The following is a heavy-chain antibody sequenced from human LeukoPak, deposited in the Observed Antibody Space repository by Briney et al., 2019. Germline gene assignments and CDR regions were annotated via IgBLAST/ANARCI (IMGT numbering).Heavy chain of an antibody. J-gene: IGHJ3*02. Sequence: GGSLRLSCAAAGFTFSDYGLNWVRQAPGKGLEWVSAISVSGNTYHADSVKGRFTISRDNAKNTLYLQMNSLRAEDTAVYYCARRSAAKDAFDIWGQGTMVTVSS. V-gene: IGHV3-23*01. CDR2: ISVSGNT. CDR1: GFTFSDYG. CDR3: ARRSAAKDAFDI. D-gene: IGHD6-25*01.